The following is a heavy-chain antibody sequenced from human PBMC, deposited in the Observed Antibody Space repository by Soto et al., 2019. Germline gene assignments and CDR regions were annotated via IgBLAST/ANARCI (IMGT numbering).Heavy chain of an antibody. CDR3: AACRPPSPYDWFYAMDV. CDR1: GGTLSSYA. J-gene: IGHJ6*02. Sequence: QVQLVQSGAEVKKPGSSVKVSCKAPGGTLSSYAINWVRQAPGQGLEWMGGIIPIFGSANYAPKFQGRVTISADESTSTAYMEVSSLRSEDTAVYYCAACRPPSPYDWFYAMDVWGQGTTVSVSS. V-gene: IGHV1-69*01. D-gene: IGHD3-9*01. CDR2: IIPIFGSA.